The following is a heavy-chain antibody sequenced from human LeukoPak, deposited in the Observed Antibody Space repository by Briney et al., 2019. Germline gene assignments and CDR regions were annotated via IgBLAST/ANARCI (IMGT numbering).Heavy chain of an antibody. CDR2: ISNSGTDT. CDR1: GFSFRDYY. V-gene: IGHV3-11*03. D-gene: IGHD3-22*01. Sequence: GGSLRLSCEGSGFSFRDYYMSWIRQTPGKGLEWVSYISNSGTDTNHADSVKGRFTISRDNAKNSLYLQMNSLRAEDTALYYCARHYYDSRYPTSGYYMDVWGKGTTVTVSS. CDR3: ARHYYDSRYPTSGYYMDV. J-gene: IGHJ6*03.